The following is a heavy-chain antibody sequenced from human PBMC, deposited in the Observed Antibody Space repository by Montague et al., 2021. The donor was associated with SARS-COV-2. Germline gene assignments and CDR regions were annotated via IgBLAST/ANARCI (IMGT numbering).Heavy chain of an antibody. D-gene: IGHD3-10*01. J-gene: IGHJ6*02. CDR2: IAISGTTI. CDR1: GFTFSDYY. V-gene: IGHV3-11*01. CDR3: AKGRGSYYVPYYNYYAMDV. Sequence: SLRLSCAASGFTFSDYYMSWIRQAPGKGLEWLSYIAISGTTIYYADSVKARVTISRDDAENSLYLQMNSLRAEDTAVSYCAKGRGSYYVPYYNYYAMDVWGQGTTVTVSS.